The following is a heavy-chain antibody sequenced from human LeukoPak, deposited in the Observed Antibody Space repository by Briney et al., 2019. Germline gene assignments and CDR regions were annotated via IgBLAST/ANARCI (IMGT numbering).Heavy chain of an antibody. CDR3: VRGKVFEP. CDR1: GDSISSGDYY. V-gene: IGHV4-30-4*01. Sequence: SETLSLTCSVSGDSISSGDYYWSWIRQTPGRGLEWIGNIHHSGTTYSNPSLKSQVTMSSDTTKNQFSLNLTSVTAADTAVYYCVRGKVFEPWGQEALVTVYS. CDR2: IHHSGTT. J-gene: IGHJ5*02.